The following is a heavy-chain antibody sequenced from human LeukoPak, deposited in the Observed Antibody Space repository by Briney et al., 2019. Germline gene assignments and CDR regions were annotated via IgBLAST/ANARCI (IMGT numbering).Heavy chain of an antibody. CDR3: AVLQPFDY. CDR1: GFTFSSYE. J-gene: IGHJ4*02. V-gene: IGHV3-48*03. D-gene: IGHD1-1*01. CDR2: IGSSGSTI. Sequence: GGSLRLSCAASGFTFSSYEMNWVRQAPGKGLEWVSYIGSSGSTIYYADSVKGRFTISRDNAKNSLYLQMNSLRAEDTAVYYSAVLQPFDYWGQGTLVTVSS.